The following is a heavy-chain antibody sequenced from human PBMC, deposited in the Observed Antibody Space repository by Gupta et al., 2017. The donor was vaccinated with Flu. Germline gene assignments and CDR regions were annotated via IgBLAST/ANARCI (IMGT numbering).Heavy chain of an antibody. CDR1: DYSFTGYG. J-gene: IGHJ4*02. D-gene: IGHD6-19*01. Sequence: QVQLVQSGSEVKKPGDSVKVSCKATDYSFTGYGINWVRQAPGQGLEWMGWINPYNGHTYYAQSLQGRITLTAHTSTTTAYMELRSLRSDDTAVYCCARLSGWNFGYFDHWGQGSLVTVSS. CDR3: ARLSGWNFGYFDH. V-gene: IGHV1-18*01. CDR2: INPYNGHT.